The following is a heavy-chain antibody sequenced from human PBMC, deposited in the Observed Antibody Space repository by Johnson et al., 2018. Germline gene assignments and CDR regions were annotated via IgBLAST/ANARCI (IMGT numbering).Heavy chain of an antibody. CDR2: ISYDGNNK. D-gene: IGHD1-26*01. V-gene: IGHV3-30-3*02. Sequence: QVRLVEYGGGVVQPGRSLRLSCAASGFTFGHYAMHWVRQAPGQWLEWVAIISYDGNNKYYGDSMKGRFTISRDNFKKTVYLQMNSLRAEDTAVYYCVKNGPRVVGATWGDACDIWGQGTMVTVSS. CDR1: GFTFGHYA. CDR3: VKNGPRVVGATWGDACDI. J-gene: IGHJ3*02.